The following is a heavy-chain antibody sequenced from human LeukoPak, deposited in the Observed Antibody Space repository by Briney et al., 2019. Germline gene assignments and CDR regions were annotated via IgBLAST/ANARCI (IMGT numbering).Heavy chain of an antibody. D-gene: IGHD3-9*01. CDR3: AKGEERTKATLRYFDWSPDY. J-gene: IGHJ4*02. CDR1: GFTFDDYA. CDR2: ISWDGGST. Sequence: GGSLRLSCAASGFTFDDYAMHWVRQAPGKGLEWVSLISWDGGSTYYADSVKGRFTISRDNSKNSLYLQMNSLRAEDTALYYCAKGEERTKATLRYFDWSPDYWGQGTLVTVSS. V-gene: IGHV3-43D*03.